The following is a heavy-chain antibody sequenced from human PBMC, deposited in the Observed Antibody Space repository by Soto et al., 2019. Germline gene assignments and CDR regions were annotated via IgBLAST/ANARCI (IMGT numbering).Heavy chain of an antibody. CDR1: GFTFSSYG. V-gene: IGHV3-30*18. D-gene: IGHD3-22*01. Sequence: QVQLVEAGGGVVQPGRSLRLSCAASGFTFSSYGMRWVRQAPGQGLAWGPVISYDGSNKYYADSVKGRFTISRDNSKNTLYLQINSLKAEDTAVYYCANPNSSGYYTAAFDIWGQGTMVTVSS. CDR2: ISYDGSNK. CDR3: ANPNSSGYYTAAFDI. J-gene: IGHJ3*02.